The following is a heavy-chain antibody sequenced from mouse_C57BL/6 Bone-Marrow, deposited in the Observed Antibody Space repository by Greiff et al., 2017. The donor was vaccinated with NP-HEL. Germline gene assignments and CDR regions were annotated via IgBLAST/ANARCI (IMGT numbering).Heavy chain of an antibody. V-gene: IGHV1-74*01. CDR1: GYTFTSYW. CDR2: IHPSDGDT. CDR3: ATYDGYWDY. D-gene: IGHD2-3*01. Sequence: QVQLQQPGAELVKPGASVKVSCKASGYTFTSYWMHWVKQRPGQGLEWIGRIHPSDGDTNYTQKFKGKTTFTVDKTASAAYMQLSRQTSEDSGFYCGATYDGYWDYWGQGTTLTVSS. J-gene: IGHJ2*01.